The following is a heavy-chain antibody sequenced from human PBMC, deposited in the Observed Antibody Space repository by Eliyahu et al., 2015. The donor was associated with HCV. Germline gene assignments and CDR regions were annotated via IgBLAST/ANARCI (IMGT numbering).Heavy chain of an antibody. J-gene: IGHJ4*02. D-gene: IGHD4-17*01. CDR3: TRGTDGAPLN. CDR2: IYXDGTT. CDR1: GFTVSSNY. Sequence: EVQLVESGGGLIQPGGSLXXSCAASGFTVSSNYMPWVRQAPGKGLEWFSVIYXDGTTYYADSVKGRFTVSRDNSKNTLYLQINSLRAEDTAVYFCTRGTDGAPLNWGQGTLVTVSS. V-gene: IGHV3-53*01.